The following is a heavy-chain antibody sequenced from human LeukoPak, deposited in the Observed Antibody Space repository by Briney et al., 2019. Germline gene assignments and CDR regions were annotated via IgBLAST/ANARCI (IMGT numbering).Heavy chain of an antibody. CDR3: AKEMGSTRGFDY. Sequence: GGSLRLSCAASGFTFRNYAMSWVRQAPGKGLEWVSAISGSGGSTYYADSVKGRFTISRDNSKNTLYLQMNSLRGEDTAVYYCAKEMGSTRGFDYWGQGTPVTVSS. V-gene: IGHV3-23*01. D-gene: IGHD1-26*01. J-gene: IGHJ4*02. CDR1: GFTFRNYA. CDR2: ISGSGGST.